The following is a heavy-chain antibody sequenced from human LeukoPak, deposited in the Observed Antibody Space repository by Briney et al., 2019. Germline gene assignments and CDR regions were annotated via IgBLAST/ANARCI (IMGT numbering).Heavy chain of an antibody. Sequence: ASVKVSCKVSGYTLTELSMHWVRQAPGKGLEWMGGFDPEDGDTIYAQKFQGRVTMTEDTSTDTAYMELSSLRSEDTAVYYCATDSIAVAGTTDYYYGMDVWGQGTTVTVSS. CDR3: ATDSIAVAGTTDYYYGMDV. CDR1: GYTLTELS. J-gene: IGHJ6*02. CDR2: FDPEDGDT. V-gene: IGHV1-24*01. D-gene: IGHD6-19*01.